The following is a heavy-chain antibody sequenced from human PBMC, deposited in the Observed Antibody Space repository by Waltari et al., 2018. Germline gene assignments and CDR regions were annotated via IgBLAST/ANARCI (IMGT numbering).Heavy chain of an antibody. D-gene: IGHD3-16*01. Sequence: EVQLVESGGGLVQAGGSLRLSCAASGFTFSSYAMSWARQAPGKVLEWVSAISGSGGSTYDADSVKGPFTISRDNSKNALYLQRNSLRAEDTAVYYCAKRKSAPRSVDYWGQGTLVTVSS. CDR1: GFTFSSYA. CDR3: AKRKSAPRSVDY. V-gene: IGHV3-23*04. J-gene: IGHJ4*02. CDR2: ISGSGGST.